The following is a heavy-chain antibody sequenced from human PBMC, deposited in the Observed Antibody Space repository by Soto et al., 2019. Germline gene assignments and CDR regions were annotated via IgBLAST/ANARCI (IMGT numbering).Heavy chain of an antibody. D-gene: IGHD1-1*01. J-gene: IGHJ4*02. Sequence: QVQLVESGGGVVQPGRSLRLSCATSGFTFSAYAISWVRQAPGMGLEWVAVISYDGSNKYYADSVKGRFTIFRDNSKNTLYLQMSSLRTDDTAVYYCARDPERNSYDYYFDYWGRGTLVTVSS. CDR1: GFTFSAYA. V-gene: IGHV3-30-3*01. CDR2: ISYDGSNK. CDR3: ARDPERNSYDYYFDY.